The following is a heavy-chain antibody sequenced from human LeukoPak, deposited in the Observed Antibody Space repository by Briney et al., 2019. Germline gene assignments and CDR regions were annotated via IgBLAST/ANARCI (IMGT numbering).Heavy chain of an antibody. CDR1: GFTFSSYS. J-gene: IGHJ3*02. CDR2: ISSSSTI. Sequence: GGSLRLSCAASGFTFSSYSMNWVRQAPGKGLEWVSYISSSSTIYYADSVKGRFTISRDNAKNSLYLQMNSLRAEDTAVYYCARDARNSGSYYVVRLEGAFDIWGQGTMVTVSS. CDR3: ARDARNSGSYYVVRLEGAFDI. V-gene: IGHV3-48*01. D-gene: IGHD1-26*01.